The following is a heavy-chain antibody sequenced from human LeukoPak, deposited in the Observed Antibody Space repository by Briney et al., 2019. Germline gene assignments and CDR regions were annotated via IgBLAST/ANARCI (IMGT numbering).Heavy chain of an antibody. Sequence: GGSLRLSCAASGFTFSSYSMNWVRQAPGKGLEWVSSISSSSSYIYYADSVKGRFTISRDNAKNSLYLQMNSLRAEDTAVYYCARGGGSFYYYYYYYMDVWGKGTTVTVSS. CDR2: ISSSSSYI. CDR1: GFTFSSYS. V-gene: IGHV3-21*01. J-gene: IGHJ6*03. D-gene: IGHD2-15*01. CDR3: ARGGGSFYYYYYYYMDV.